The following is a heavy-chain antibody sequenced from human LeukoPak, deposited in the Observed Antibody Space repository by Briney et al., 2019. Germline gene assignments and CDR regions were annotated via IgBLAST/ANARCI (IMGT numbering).Heavy chain of an antibody. V-gene: IGHV3-23*01. CDR2: ISGSGGST. D-gene: IGHD3-10*01. CDR3: AKAYLWFGELSEFDY. Sequence: PGGSLRLSCAASGFTFSSYAMSWVRQAPGKGLEWVSAISGSGGSTYYADSVKGRFTISRDNSKNTLYLQMNSLRAEDTAVYYCAKAYLWFGELSEFDYWGQGTLVTVSS. CDR1: GFTFSSYA. J-gene: IGHJ4*02.